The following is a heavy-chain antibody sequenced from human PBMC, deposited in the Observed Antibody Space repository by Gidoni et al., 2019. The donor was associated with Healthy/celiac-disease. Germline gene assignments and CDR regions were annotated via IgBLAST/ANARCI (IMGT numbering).Heavy chain of an antibody. CDR1: GFTLSSYP. V-gene: IGHV3-23*01. Sequence: EVQLLESGGGLVQPGGSLRLSCASSGFTLSSYPMSWVRQAPGKGLEWVSAISGSGGSTYYADSVKGRFTISRDNSKNTLYLQMNSLRAEDTAVYYCAKDYYYGDSGNYWGQGTLVTVSS. CDR2: ISGSGGST. J-gene: IGHJ4*02. CDR3: AKDYYYGDSGNY. D-gene: IGHD4-17*01.